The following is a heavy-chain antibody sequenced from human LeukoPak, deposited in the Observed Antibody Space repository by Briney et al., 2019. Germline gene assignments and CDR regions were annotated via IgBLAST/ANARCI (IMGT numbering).Heavy chain of an antibody. V-gene: IGHV3-7*01. CDR1: GFTFSSYW. D-gene: IGHD6-19*01. CDR2: IKQDGSEK. J-gene: IGHJ1*01. Sequence: GGSLRLSCAASGFTFSSYWMSWVRQAPGKGLEWVANIKQDGSEKYYVDSVKGRFTISRDNAKNSLYLQMNSLRAEDTAVYYCARAPFRSGWSEYFQHWGQGTLVTVSS. CDR3: ARAPFRSGWSEYFQH.